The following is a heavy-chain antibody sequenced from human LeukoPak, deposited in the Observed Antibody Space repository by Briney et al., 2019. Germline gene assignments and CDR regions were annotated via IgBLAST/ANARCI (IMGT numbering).Heavy chain of an antibody. Sequence: GSLRLSCAASGFTVSSNYMSWVRQAPGKGLEWIGSIYYRGSTYYNPSLKSRVTISVDTSKNQFSLKLNSVTATDTAVYYCARHYGPWGQGTLVTVSS. CDR3: ARHYGP. CDR1: GFTVSSNY. CDR2: IYYRGST. D-gene: IGHD3-10*01. V-gene: IGHV4-39*01. J-gene: IGHJ4*02.